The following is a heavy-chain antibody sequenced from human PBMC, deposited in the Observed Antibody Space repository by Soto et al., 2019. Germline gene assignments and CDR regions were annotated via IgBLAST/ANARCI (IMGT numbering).Heavy chain of an antibody. Sequence: QVQLWQSGAEVKKPGASVRVSCKPSGYTFTTYGITWLRQAPGKGLEWMGWISAYNGNTNYAQKLQGRVTMTTDTSTSTAYMELRSLRSDDTAVYYCASYHLNSYYYGMDVWGQGTTVTVSS. CDR2: ISAYNGNT. CDR3: ASYHLNSYYYGMDV. J-gene: IGHJ6*02. V-gene: IGHV1-18*01. CDR1: GYTFTTYG.